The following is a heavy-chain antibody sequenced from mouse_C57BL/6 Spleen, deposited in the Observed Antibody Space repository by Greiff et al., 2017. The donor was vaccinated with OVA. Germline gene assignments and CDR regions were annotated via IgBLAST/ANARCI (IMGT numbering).Heavy chain of an antibody. V-gene: IGHV6-3*01. CDR2: IRLKSDNYAT. CDR1: GFTFSNYW. Sequence: EVQGVESGGGLVQPGGSMKLSCVASGFTFSNYWMNWVRQSPEKGLEWVAQIRLKSDNYATHYAESVKGRFTISRDDSKSIVYLQMNNLRAEDTGIYYCTGTSQATSDDWGQGTTLTVSS. D-gene: IGHD3-2*02. J-gene: IGHJ2*01. CDR3: TGTSQATSDD.